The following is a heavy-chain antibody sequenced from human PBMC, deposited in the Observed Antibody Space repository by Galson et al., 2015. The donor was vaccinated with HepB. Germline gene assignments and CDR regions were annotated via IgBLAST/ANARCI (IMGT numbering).Heavy chain of an antibody. J-gene: IGHJ3*01. V-gene: IGHV4-4*02. CDR1: GGSISSGNW. CDR3: ARHVNIVAYGAFDV. D-gene: IGHD5-12*01. Sequence: ETLSLTCAVSGGSISSGNWWTWVRQPPGRGLEWIGEIFHRGSNSYNPSLKTRVTISVDTSKNQFSLNLRSVTAADTAVYYCARHVNIVAYGAFDVWGQGTTVTVSS. CDR2: IFHRGSN.